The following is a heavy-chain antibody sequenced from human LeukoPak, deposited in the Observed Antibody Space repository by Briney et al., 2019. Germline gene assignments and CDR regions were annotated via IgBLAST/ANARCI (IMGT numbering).Heavy chain of an antibody. CDR2: IYPDDSDT. CDR3: ARPNITSYYDSRGYDAFDV. D-gene: IGHD3-22*01. J-gene: IGHJ3*01. V-gene: IGHV5-51*01. Sequence: GESLKISCKGSGYRINAYWIAWVRQMPGKGLEWMGIIYPDDSDTRYSPSFQGQVTISADKSVRTAYLQWSSLKTSDTAMYYCARPNITSYYDSRGYDAFDVRGQGTMVTVSS. CDR1: GYRINAYW.